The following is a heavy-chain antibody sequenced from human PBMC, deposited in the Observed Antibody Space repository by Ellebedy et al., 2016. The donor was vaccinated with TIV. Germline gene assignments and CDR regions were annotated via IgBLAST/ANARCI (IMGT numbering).Heavy chain of an antibody. D-gene: IGHD3-22*01. CDR1: GFTFNSYA. J-gene: IGHJ4*02. Sequence: GESLKISCVASGFTFNSYAMKWVRQAPGKGLEWVSGIGGSGITTYYADSVKGRFTISRDNSKNTLYLQMNSLRVEDTAVYYCAKSEHYYDSHAYYYRGDSEWGYYFEYWGQGTLVTVSS. CDR2: IGGSGITT. CDR3: AKSEHYYDSHAYYYRGDSEWGYYFEY. V-gene: IGHV3-23*01.